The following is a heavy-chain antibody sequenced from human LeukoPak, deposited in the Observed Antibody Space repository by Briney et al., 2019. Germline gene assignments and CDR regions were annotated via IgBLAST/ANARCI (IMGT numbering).Heavy chain of an antibody. Sequence: GGSLRLSCAASGFSFSSYAMHWVRQAPGKGLEWVAAIPNDGSKTYYADSVKGRFTISRDNSKNTLYLQMNSLRAEDTAVYYCARWELDYRGQGTLVTVSS. CDR3: ARWELDY. J-gene: IGHJ4*02. CDR1: GFSFSSYA. V-gene: IGHV3-30*14. D-gene: IGHD1-26*01. CDR2: IPNDGSKT.